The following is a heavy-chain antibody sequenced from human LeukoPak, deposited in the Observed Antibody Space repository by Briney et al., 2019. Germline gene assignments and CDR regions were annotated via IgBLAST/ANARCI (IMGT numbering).Heavy chain of an antibody. J-gene: IGHJ4*02. CDR1: GYSFTSYW. CDR3: AIRSSGGSYWD. Sequence: GESLKISCKGSGYSFTSYWIAWVRQMPGKGLEWMAIIYPGDSETRYSPSFQGQVTISADKSITTAYLQWSSLKASDTAMYYCAIRSSGGSYWDWGQGTLVTVSS. CDR2: IYPGDSET. D-gene: IGHD1-26*01. V-gene: IGHV5-51*01.